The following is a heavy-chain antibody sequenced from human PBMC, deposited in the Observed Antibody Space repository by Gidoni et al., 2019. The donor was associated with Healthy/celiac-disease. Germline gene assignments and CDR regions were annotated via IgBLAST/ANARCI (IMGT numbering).Heavy chain of an antibody. CDR1: GFTFSSYG. CDR3: ARDEQQWLVTEQQPKYYFDY. Sequence: QVQLVESGGGVVQPGRSLRLSCAASGFTFSSYGMHWVRQAPGKGLEWLAVTWYAGSNKYYAASVKGRFTISRDNSKNTLYLQMNSLRAEDTAVYYCARDEQQWLVTEQQPKYYFDYWGQGTLVTVSS. CDR2: TWYAGSNK. D-gene: IGHD6-19*01. J-gene: IGHJ4*02. V-gene: IGHV3-33*01.